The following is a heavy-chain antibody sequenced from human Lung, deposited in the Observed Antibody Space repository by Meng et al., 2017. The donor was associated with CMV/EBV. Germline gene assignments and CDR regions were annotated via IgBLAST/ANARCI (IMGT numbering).Heavy chain of an antibody. J-gene: IGHJ4*02. CDR1: GFTFSSYA. V-gene: IGHV3-23*01. Sequence: SCAASGFTFSSYAMSWVRQAPGKGLEWVSAISGSGGSTYYADSVKGRFTISRDNSKNTRYLRMNSLRAEDTAVYYCARQLGLFDYWGQGTLVTVSS. D-gene: IGHD6-6*01. CDR2: ISGSGGST. CDR3: ARQLGLFDY.